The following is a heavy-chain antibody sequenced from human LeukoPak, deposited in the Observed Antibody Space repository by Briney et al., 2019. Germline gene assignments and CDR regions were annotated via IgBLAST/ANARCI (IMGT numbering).Heavy chain of an antibody. V-gene: IGHV3-48*03. Sequence: GGSLRLSCAASGFTFSSYEMNWVRQAPGKGLEWVSYISSSGSTIYYADSVKGRFTISRDNARNSLYLQMNSLRAEDTAVYYCARDKIVGPTKFDYWGQGTLVTVSS. CDR1: GFTFSSYE. D-gene: IGHD1-26*01. J-gene: IGHJ4*02. CDR3: ARDKIVGPTKFDY. CDR2: ISSSGSTI.